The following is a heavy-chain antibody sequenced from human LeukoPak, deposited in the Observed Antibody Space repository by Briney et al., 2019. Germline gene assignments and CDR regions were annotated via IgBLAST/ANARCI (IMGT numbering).Heavy chain of an antibody. Sequence: QSGGSLRLSCAASGFTFSSYAMHWVRQAPGKGLEWVAVISYDGSNKYYADSVKGRFTISRDNSKNTLYLQMNSLRAEDTAVYYCAKDHDERFWFGDPSSSGISVPSYWGQGTLVTVSS. CDR3: AKDHDERFWFGDPSSSGISVPSY. D-gene: IGHD3-10*01. J-gene: IGHJ4*02. CDR1: GFTFSSYA. CDR2: ISYDGSNK. V-gene: IGHV3-30-3*01.